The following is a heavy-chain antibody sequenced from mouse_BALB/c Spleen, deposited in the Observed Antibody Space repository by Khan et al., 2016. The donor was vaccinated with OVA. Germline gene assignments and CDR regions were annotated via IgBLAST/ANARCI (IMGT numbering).Heavy chain of an antibody. Sequence: EVQLQESGPGLVKPSQSLSLTCTVTGYSITSDYAWNWIRPFPGNKLEWMGYISSTGGTSYNPSLKSRISITRDTSKNQFFLQLKSVTAEDTATYYCARSLYYSYGYALDCWGRGTLVTVSS. D-gene: IGHD2-14*01. V-gene: IGHV3-2*02. J-gene: IGHJ4*01. CDR2: ISSTGGT. CDR1: GYSITSDYA. CDR3: ARSLYYSYGYALDC.